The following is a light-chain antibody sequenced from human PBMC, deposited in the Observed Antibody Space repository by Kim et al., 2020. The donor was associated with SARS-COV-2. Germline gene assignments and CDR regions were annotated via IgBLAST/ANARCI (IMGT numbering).Light chain of an antibody. J-gene: IGKJ1*01. CDR3: QQYSSHWT. Sequence: AASVVARVTITCRASQSIDIWLALYQQIPGKAPKLLTYQASSLESEVPSRFSGSGSGTEFTLTISSLQPEDFATYYCQQYSSHWTFGQGTKVDIK. CDR1: QSIDIW. CDR2: QAS. V-gene: IGKV1-5*03.